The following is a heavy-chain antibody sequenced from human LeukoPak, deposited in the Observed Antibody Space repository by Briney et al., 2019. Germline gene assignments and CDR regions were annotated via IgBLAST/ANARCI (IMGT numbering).Heavy chain of an antibody. J-gene: IGHJ4*02. CDR2: IWYDGSNK. CDR3: ARLRVEATCYFDY. CDR1: GFTFSSYG. D-gene: IGHD1-26*01. V-gene: IGHV3-33*01. Sequence: QPGRSLRLSCAASGFTFSSYGMHWVRQAPGKGLEWVAVIWYDGSNKYYADSVKGRFTISRDNSKNTLYLQMNSLRAEDTAVYYCARLRVEATCYFDYWGQGTLVTVSS.